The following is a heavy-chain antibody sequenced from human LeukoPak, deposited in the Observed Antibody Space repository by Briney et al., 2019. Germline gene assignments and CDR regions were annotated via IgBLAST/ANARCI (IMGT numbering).Heavy chain of an antibody. CDR3: TTSYGDYVIEYYFDY. Sequence: GGSLRLSCTASGFTFGDYAVSWVRQAPGKGLEWVGFIRSKAYGGTTEYVASVKGRFTISRDVSKSIAYLQMNSLKTEDTAVYYCTTSYGDYVIEYYFDYWGQGTLVTVSS. D-gene: IGHD4-17*01. CDR1: GFTFGDYA. CDR2: IRSKAYGGTT. J-gene: IGHJ4*02. V-gene: IGHV3-49*04.